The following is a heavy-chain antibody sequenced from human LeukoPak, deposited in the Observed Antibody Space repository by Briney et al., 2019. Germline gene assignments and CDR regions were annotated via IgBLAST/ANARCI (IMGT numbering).Heavy chain of an antibody. D-gene: IGHD6-19*01. J-gene: IGHJ6*02. CDR3: AREARIAVAGTSYYYGMDV. CDR2: INHSGST. Sequence: SETLSLTCAVSGGSFSGYYWCWIREPPRKGLEWIGEINHSGSTNYNPSLKSRVTISVDTSKNQFSLKLSSVTAADTAVYYCAREARIAVAGTSYYYGMDVWGQGTTVTISS. CDR1: GGSFSGYY. V-gene: IGHV4-34*01.